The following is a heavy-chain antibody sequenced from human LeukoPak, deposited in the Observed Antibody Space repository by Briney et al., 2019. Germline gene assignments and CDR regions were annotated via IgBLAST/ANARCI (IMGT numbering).Heavy chain of an antibody. J-gene: IGHJ4*02. CDR1: GGSISSYY. D-gene: IGHD6-19*01. CDR2: TYYSGST. V-gene: IGHV4-59*01. CDR3: ARDYSSGWSPKYYFDY. Sequence: SETLSLTCTVSGGSISSYYWSWIRQPPRKGLEWIGYTYYSGSTNYNPSLKSRVTISVDTSKNQSSLKLSSVTAADTAVYYCARDYSSGWSPKYYFDYWGQGTLVTVSS.